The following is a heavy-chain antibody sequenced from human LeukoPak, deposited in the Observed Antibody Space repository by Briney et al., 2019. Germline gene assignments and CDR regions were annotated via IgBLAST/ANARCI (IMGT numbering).Heavy chain of an antibody. V-gene: IGHV4-39*02. J-gene: IGHJ5*02. CDR2: GHYSGST. Sequence: SETLSLTCSVSGGSIRSSSYYWAWIRQPPGEGLEWIATGHYSGSTFYNPSLKRRLTLSIDTSKNLFSLQVTSVTAADTAMYYCVRGQGAFGGYEWANWFDPWGQGTLVTVSS. CDR3: VRGQGAFGGYEWANWFDP. D-gene: IGHD5-12*01. CDR1: GGSIRSSSYY.